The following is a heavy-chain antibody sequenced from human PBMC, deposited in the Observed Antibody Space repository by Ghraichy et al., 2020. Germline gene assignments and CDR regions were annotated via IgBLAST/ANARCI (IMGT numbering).Heavy chain of an antibody. V-gene: IGHV1-69*13. J-gene: IGHJ4*02. Sequence: SVKVSCKASGYTFTGYYMHWVRQAPGQGLEWMGGIIPIFGTANYAQKFQGRVTITADESTSTAYMELSSLRSEDTAVYYCARSGRSQFLEWLLFPAYFDYWGQGTLVTVSS. D-gene: IGHD3-3*01. CDR2: IIPIFGTA. CDR3: ARSGRSQFLEWLLFPAYFDY. CDR1: GYTFTGYY.